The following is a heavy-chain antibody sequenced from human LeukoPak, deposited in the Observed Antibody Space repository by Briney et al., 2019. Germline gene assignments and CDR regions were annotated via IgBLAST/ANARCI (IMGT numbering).Heavy chain of an antibody. V-gene: IGHV3-43*02. D-gene: IGHD2/OR15-2a*01. CDR2: INADGGRT. J-gene: IGHJ6*02. CDR1: GFSLGPYA. CDR3: ATWAFYHGLDV. Sequence: GGSLRLSCVASGFSLGPYAMHWVRQPRGKSLEWVSHINADGGRTYYADAVKGRFTISRDNSKDSLYLETTGLRAEDSAIYYCATWAFYHGLDVWGRGTTVTVSS.